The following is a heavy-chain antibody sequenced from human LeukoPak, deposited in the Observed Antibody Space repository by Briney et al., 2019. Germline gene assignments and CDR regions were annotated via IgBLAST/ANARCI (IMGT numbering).Heavy chain of an antibody. CDR2: ISADNGNT. V-gene: IGHV1-18*04. D-gene: IGHD2-2*01. CDR3: ASLDIVVVPAANFGDYYYYGMDV. J-gene: IGHJ6*02. Sequence: ASVKVSCKGSGYTLSNHAFSWVRQAPGQGLEWMGWISADNGNTNHAQKFQGRVSLTTDTSTSTAYMELRSLRSDDTAVYYCASLDIVVVPAANFGDYYYYGMDVWGQGTTVTVSS. CDR1: GYTLSNHA.